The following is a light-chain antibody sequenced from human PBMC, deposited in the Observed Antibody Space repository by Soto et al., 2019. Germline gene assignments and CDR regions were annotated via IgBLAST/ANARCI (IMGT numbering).Light chain of an antibody. CDR3: QQYNNWPPTWT. Sequence: EIVMTQSPATLSVSPGERATLSCRASQIFSINFAWYQQKSGQVPILLIYGASIRATVIPASFSGSGFGTEFTLTISSLQSEDFAVYYCQQYNNWPPTWTFGQGTKVDIK. V-gene: IGKV3-15*01. J-gene: IGKJ1*01. CDR1: QIFSIN. CDR2: GAS.